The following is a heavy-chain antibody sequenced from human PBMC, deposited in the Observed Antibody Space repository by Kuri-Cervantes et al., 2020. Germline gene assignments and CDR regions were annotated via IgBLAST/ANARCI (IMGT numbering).Heavy chain of an antibody. Sequence: GESLKISCAASGFTFSSYWMTWVRQAPGKGLEWVGRIKSKTDGGTTDYAAPVKGRFSISRDDSKNTLYLQMNSLKTEDTAVYYCTTYEDMDVWGKGTTVTVSS. CDR3: TTYEDMDV. D-gene: IGHD3-16*01. V-gene: IGHV3-15*01. J-gene: IGHJ6*03. CDR1: GFTFSSYW. CDR2: IKSKTDGGTT.